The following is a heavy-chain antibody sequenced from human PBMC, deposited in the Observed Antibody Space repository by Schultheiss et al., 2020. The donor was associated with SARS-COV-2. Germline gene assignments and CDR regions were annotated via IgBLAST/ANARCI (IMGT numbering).Heavy chain of an antibody. CDR3: ARFSENYYDSSAFDI. Sequence: SETLSLTCAVSGYSISSGYYWGWIRQPPGKGLEWIGYIYYSGSTNYNPSLKSRVTISVDTSKNQFSLKLSSVTAADTAVYYCARFSENYYDSSAFDIWGQGTMVTVSS. CDR2: IYYSGST. J-gene: IGHJ3*02. V-gene: IGHV4-61*01. CDR1: GYSISSGYY. D-gene: IGHD3-22*01.